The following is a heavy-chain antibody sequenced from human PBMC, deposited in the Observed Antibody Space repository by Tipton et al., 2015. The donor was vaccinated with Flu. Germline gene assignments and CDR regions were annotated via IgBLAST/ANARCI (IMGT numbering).Heavy chain of an antibody. CDR2: IYHSGST. CDR1: GGSISSYY. D-gene: IGHD4-11*01. V-gene: IGHV4-59*12. J-gene: IGHJ4*02. Sequence: TLSLTCTVSGGSISSYYWSWIRQPPGKGLEWTGYIYHSGSTYYNPSLKSRVTISVDRSKNQFSLKLSSVTAADTAVYYCARLKNDYSNQNWGQGTLVTVSS. CDR3: ARLKNDYSNQN.